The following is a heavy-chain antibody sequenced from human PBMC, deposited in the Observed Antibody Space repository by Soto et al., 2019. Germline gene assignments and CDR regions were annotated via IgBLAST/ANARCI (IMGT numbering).Heavy chain of an antibody. CDR3: ARGVTTVTTFDY. V-gene: IGHV4-30-2*01. D-gene: IGHD4-17*01. CDR1: GGSISSGGYS. J-gene: IGHJ4*02. Sequence: QLQLQESGSGLVKPSQTLSLTCAVSGGSISSGGYSCNWIRQPPGKCLEWIGYIYHIGSTYYNPSLKSRVTISVARSKNQFSLKLSSVTAADTAVYYCARGVTTVTTFDYWGQGTLVTVSS. CDR2: IYHIGST.